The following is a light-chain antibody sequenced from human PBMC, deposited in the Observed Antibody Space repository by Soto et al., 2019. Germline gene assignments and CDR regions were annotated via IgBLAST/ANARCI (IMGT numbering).Light chain of an antibody. CDR1: SSDVGGYNY. CDR2: EVS. CDR3: SSYTSSSTLV. J-gene: IGLJ2*01. V-gene: IGLV2-14*01. Sequence: QSALTQPASVSGSPGQSITISCTGTSSDVGGYNYVSWYQQSPGKAPKLIISEVSNRPSGVSYRFSGSKSGNTASLTISGLQAEDEADYYCSSYTSSSTLVFGGGTQLTVL.